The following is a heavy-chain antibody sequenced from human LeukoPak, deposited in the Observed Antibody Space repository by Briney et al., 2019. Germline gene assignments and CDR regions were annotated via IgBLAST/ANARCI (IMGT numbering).Heavy chain of an antibody. CDR1: GYSLTNHY. CDR3: ARGPAAVQP. J-gene: IGHJ5*02. CDR2: IMHTGST. V-gene: IGHV4-34*12. Sequence: SETLSLTCAVYGYSLTNHYWIWIRQPPGKGLEWIGEIMHTGSTNYNPSLKSRVTISVDTSKNQFFLNLTSVTAADTAVYYCARGPAAVQPWGQGTLVTVSS. D-gene: IGHD2-2*01.